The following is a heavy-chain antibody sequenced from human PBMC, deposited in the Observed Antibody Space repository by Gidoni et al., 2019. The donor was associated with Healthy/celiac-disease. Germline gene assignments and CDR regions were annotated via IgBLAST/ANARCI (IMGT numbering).Heavy chain of an antibody. V-gene: IGHV3-23*01. J-gene: IGHJ6*02. CDR1: GFTFSSSA. CDR2: SSGSGGST. Sequence: EVQLLESGGGLVQPGGSLRLSCAASGFTFSSSAMRWVRPAPGKGLEWVSASSGSGGSTYYADSVKGRFTISRDNSKNTLYLKMNSLRAEDTAVYYCAKAGPVPAAILYYYYGMDVWGQGTTVTVSS. CDR3: AKAGPVPAAILYYYYGMDV. D-gene: IGHD2-2*02.